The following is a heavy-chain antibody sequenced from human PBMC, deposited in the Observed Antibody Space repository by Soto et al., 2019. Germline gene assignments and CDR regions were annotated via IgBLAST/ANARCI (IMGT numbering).Heavy chain of an antibody. Sequence: QVQLVQSGAEVKKPGASVKVSCKASGYTFTSYGISWVRQAPGQGLEWMGWISAYNGNTNYAQKLQGRVTMTTDTSTSTAYMELRSLRSDDTAVYYCARDHGPYYYGSGSYLRDYWGQGTLVTVSS. J-gene: IGHJ4*02. CDR1: GYTFTSYG. CDR2: ISAYNGNT. D-gene: IGHD3-10*01. CDR3: ARDHGPYYYGSGSYLRDY. V-gene: IGHV1-18*01.